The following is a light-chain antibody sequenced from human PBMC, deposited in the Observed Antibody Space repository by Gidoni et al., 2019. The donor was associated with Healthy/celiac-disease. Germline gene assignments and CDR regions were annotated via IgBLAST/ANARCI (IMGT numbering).Light chain of an antibody. J-gene: IGLJ3*02. CDR1: SSDVGGYNY. CDR2: EVS. CDR3: SSYAGSNNFEWV. V-gene: IGLV2-8*01. Sequence: QSVTISCTGTSSDVGGYNYVSWYQQHPGKAPKLMIYEVSKRPSGVPERFSGSKSGNTASRTVSGLQAEDEADYYCSSYAGSNNFEWVFGGGTKLTVL.